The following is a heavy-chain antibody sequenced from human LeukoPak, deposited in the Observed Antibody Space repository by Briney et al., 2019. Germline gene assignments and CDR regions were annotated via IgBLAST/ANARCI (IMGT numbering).Heavy chain of an antibody. V-gene: IGHV1-18*01. Sequence: ASVKVSCKASGYTFTSYGISWVRQAPGQGLEWMGWISAYNGNTDYAQKLQGRVTMTTDTSTSAAYMELRSLRSDDTAVYYCAREHPAGDTPDYWGQGTLVTASS. CDR3: AREHPAGDTPDY. CDR1: GYTFTSYG. J-gene: IGHJ4*02. D-gene: IGHD6-13*01. CDR2: ISAYNGNT.